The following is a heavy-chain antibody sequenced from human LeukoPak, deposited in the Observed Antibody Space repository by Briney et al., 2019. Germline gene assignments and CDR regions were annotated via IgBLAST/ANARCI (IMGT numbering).Heavy chain of an antibody. J-gene: IGHJ4*02. D-gene: IGHD6-13*01. CDR2: IYQSGST. CDR3: ARGVAAAGWFDY. V-gene: IGHV4-38-2*01. CDR1: GYSISSGYY. Sequence: PSETLSLTCAVSGYSISSGYYWGRIRQPPGKGLEWIGSIYQSGSTYYNPSPKSRVTISVDTSKNQFSLKLRSVTAADTAVYYCARGVAAAGWFDYWGQGTLVTVSS.